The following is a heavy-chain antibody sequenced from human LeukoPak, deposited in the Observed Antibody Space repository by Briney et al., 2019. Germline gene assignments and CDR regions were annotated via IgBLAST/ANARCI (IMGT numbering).Heavy chain of an antibody. V-gene: IGHV1-8*01. J-gene: IGHJ4*02. CDR3: ARDGDYYDSSGYTDY. CDR2: MNPNSGNT. Sequence: ASVKVSCKASGYTFTSYDINWVRQATGQGLEWRGWMNPNSGNTGYAQKFQGRVTMTRNTSISTAYMELSSLRSEDTAVYYCARDGDYYDSSGYTDYWGQGTLVTVSS. CDR1: GYTFTSYD. D-gene: IGHD3-22*01.